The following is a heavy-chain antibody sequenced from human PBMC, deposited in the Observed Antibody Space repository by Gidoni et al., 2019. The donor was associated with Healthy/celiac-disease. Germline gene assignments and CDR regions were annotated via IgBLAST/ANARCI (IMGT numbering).Heavy chain of an antibody. CDR3: ARAPQTRSGSSPDGGW. CDR2: TRNKANSYTT. Sequence: EVQLVESGGGLVQPGGSLRLSCAASGFTFSDHSMDWVRQAPGKGLEWVGRTRNKANSYTTEYAASVKGRFTISRDDSKNSLYLQMNSLKTEDTAVYYCARAPQTRSGSSPDGGWWGQGTLVTVSS. D-gene: IGHD6-13*01. V-gene: IGHV3-72*01. J-gene: IGHJ4*02. CDR1: GFTFSDHS.